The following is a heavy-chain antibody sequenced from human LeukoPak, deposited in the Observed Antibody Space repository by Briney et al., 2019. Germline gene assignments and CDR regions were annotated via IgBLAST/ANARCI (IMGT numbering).Heavy chain of an antibody. CDR3: AIRSLRSSWESFDY. V-gene: IGHV4-59*01. CDR1: GGXISSFY. CDR2: VYNSRTT. J-gene: IGHJ4*02. Sequence: PSETLSLTCTVSGGXISSFYLSWIRQPPGKGLEWIWCVYNSRTTNYNPSLKSLITRSGNTSKNQFSLKLSSVTAADTAVYYGAIRSLRSSWESFDYWGQGALVTVSS. D-gene: IGHD6-13*01.